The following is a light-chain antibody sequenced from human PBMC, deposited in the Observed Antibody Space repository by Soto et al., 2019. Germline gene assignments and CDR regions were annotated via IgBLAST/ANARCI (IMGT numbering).Light chain of an antibody. Sequence: EIVLTQSPGTLSLSPGERATLSCRASQRVSSGYLAWYQQKPGQAPRLLIYAASIRATGVPARFSGSGSGTEFTLTISSLQSEDSAVYYCHQYNNWPPFTFGQGTRLEIK. J-gene: IGKJ5*01. CDR2: AAS. CDR3: HQYNNWPPFT. V-gene: IGKV3-15*01. CDR1: QRVSSGY.